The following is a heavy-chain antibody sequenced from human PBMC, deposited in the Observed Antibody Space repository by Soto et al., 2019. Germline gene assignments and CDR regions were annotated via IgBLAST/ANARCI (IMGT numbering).Heavy chain of an antibody. CDR1: GGSISSYY. D-gene: IGHD6-19*01. V-gene: IGHV4-59*08. Sequence: SETLSLTCTVSGGSISSYYWSWIRQPPGKGLEWIGYIYYSGSTNYNPSLKSRVTISVDTSKNQFSLKLSSVTAADTAVYYCARHFIAVAGTARFDYWGQGTLVTVSS. J-gene: IGHJ4*02. CDR2: IYYSGST. CDR3: ARHFIAVAGTARFDY.